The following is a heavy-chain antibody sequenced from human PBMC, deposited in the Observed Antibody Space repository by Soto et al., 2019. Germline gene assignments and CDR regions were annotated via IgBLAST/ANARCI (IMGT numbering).Heavy chain of an antibody. J-gene: IGHJ4*02. CDR1: GYTFSSYD. D-gene: IGHD3-22*01. CDR2: ISAYNGNT. CDR3: ARVGSSGYLL. Sequence: ASVKVSCKASGYTFSSYDISWVRQAPGQGLEWMGWISAYNGNTNYEQKLQDRVTMTTDTSTSTAYMELRSLRSDDTAVYYCARVGSSGYLLWREGTLVTVSS. V-gene: IGHV1-18*01.